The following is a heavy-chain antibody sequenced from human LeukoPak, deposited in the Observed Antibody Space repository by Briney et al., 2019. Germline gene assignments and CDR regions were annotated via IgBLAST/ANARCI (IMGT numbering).Heavy chain of an antibody. CDR1: GGSISSSSYY. V-gene: IGHV4-39*01. Sequence: PSETLSLTCTVSGGSISSSSYYWGWVRQPPGKGLEWIGSIYYSGSTYYNPSLKSRVTISVDTSKNQFSLKLSSVTAADTAVYYCARLRRGIAAAGTFDYWGQGTLVTVSP. D-gene: IGHD6-13*01. CDR2: IYYSGST. CDR3: ARLRRGIAAAGTFDY. J-gene: IGHJ4*02.